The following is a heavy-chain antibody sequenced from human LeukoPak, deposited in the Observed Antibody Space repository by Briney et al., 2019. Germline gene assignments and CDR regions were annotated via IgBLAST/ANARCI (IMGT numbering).Heavy chain of an antibody. CDR1: GYTFIVYN. V-gene: IGHV1-2*02. CDR2: INPNSGGT. D-gene: IGHD6-19*01. CDR3: VREETVAHDY. Sequence: ASVKVSCKASGYTFIVYNMHWVRQAPGQGLEWMGWINPNSGGTNYAQKFQGRVTMTRDTSISTAYMELSRLRSDDTAVYYCVREETVAHDYWGQGTLVTVSS. J-gene: IGHJ4*02.